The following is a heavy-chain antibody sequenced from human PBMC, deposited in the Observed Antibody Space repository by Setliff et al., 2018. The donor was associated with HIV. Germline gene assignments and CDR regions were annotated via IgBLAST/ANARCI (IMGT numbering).Heavy chain of an antibody. V-gene: IGHV1-18*01. CDR3: AKTSPKDGYSSDF. CDR1: GYSFSSYA. Sequence: ASVMVSCKASGYSFSSYAISWVRQAPGQGLEWMGRISAYNGHTNYAQKFQDRVTMTTDTSTNTAYMELSSLGSDDTAVYYCAKTSPKDGYSSDFWGQGTPVTVSS. D-gene: IGHD4-4*01. CDR2: ISAYNGHT. J-gene: IGHJ4*02.